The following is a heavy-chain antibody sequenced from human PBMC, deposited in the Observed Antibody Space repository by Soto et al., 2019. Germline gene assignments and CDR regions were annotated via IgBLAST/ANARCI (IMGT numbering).Heavy chain of an antibody. V-gene: IGHV1-18*04. CDR1: GYSFFNYG. Sequence: QGQLVQSGVEVKKPGASVKVSCKASGYSFFNYGIGWVRQAPGQGLEWMGWITVNSGNTNYPQKFQGRVTMTKDTSTNTAYMELRSLTSDDTAVYYCGRGLGGGWYYFDYWGPGTLVTVSS. D-gene: IGHD6-19*01. J-gene: IGHJ4*02. CDR3: GRGLGGGWYYFDY. CDR2: ITVNSGNT.